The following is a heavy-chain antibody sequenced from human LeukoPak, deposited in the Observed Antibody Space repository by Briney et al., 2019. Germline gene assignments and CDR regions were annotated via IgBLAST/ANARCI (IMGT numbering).Heavy chain of an antibody. CDR1: GYTFTSYD. CDR3: ARDQIGVVVPAAMLEGDAFDI. V-gene: IGHV1-2*02. D-gene: IGHD2-2*01. Sequence: ASVKVSCKASGYTFTSYDINWVRQATGQGLEWMGWINPNSGGTNYAQKFQGRVTMTRDTSISTAYMELSRLRSDDTAVYYCARDQIGVVVPAAMLEGDAFDIWGQGTMVTVSS. CDR2: INPNSGGT. J-gene: IGHJ3*02.